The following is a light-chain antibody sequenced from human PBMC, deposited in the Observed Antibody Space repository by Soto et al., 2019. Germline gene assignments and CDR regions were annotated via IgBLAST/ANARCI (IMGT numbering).Light chain of an antibody. V-gene: IGKV1-5*03. J-gene: IGKJ1*01. Sequence: DIQMTQSPSTLSASVGDRVTITCRASQSISIWLAWYQQKPGKAPKILIYKASRLESGVPSRFSGSGSGTEFTLTISSLQPDDFATYYCQQYSTYTPRTFGQGTKVDI. CDR2: KAS. CDR1: QSISIW. CDR3: QQYSTYTPRT.